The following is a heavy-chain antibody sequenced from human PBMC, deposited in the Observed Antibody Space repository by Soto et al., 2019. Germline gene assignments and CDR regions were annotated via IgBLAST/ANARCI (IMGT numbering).Heavy chain of an antibody. CDR1: GFDFEDYA. CDR2: VNWNNEDK. J-gene: IGHJ3*01. D-gene: IGHD3-10*01. Sequence: EEQLVESGGGLIQPGRSLRLSCVTSGFDFEDYAIYWVRQGPGKGLEWVAGVNWNNEDKAYADSVKGRFTVSRDSAQKCVYLQMNSLRAEDTALYFCAKGRTRPLQLGSFGDNAFDVWGQGTMVTVSS. CDR3: AKGRTRPLQLGSFGDNAFDV. V-gene: IGHV3-9*01.